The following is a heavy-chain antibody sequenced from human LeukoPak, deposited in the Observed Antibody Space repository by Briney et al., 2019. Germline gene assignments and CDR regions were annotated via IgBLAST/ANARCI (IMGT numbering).Heavy chain of an antibody. D-gene: IGHD5-18*01. CDR3: ARDLEIDGYSYGVFDY. Sequence: ASVKVSCKASGYTFTRYYMHWVRQAPGQGLEWMGVINPSGGSTRYAQSFQGRVTLTRDTSTSTFYMGLSSLRSEDTAVHYCARDLEIDGYSYGVFDYWGQGTLLTVSS. CDR2: INPSGGST. CDR1: GYTFTRYY. J-gene: IGHJ4*02. V-gene: IGHV1-46*01.